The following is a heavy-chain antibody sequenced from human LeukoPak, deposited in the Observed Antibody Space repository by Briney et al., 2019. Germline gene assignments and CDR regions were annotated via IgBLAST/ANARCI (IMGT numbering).Heavy chain of an antibody. J-gene: IGHJ4*02. CDR2: IKQDGSEK. CDR1: GLTVSSSY. D-gene: IGHD3-10*01. V-gene: IGHV3-7*01. Sequence: PGGSLRLSCAASGLTVSSSYMSWVRQAPGKGLEWVANIKQDGSEKYYVDSVKGRFTISRDNAKNSLYLQMNSLRAEDTAVYYCARDLIRGPAWSDYWGQGTLVTVSS. CDR3: ARDLIRGPAWSDY.